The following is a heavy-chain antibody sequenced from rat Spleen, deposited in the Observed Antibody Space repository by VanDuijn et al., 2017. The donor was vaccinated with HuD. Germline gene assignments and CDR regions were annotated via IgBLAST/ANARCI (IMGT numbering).Heavy chain of an antibody. CDR3: ARHGYGGYSGPFAY. CDR2: ITNTGRNT. Sequence: EVQLMESGGGLVQPGKSLKLSCVASGFTFNNYWMTWIRQAPGKGLEWVASITNTGRNTYYRDSVKGRFTISRDNAKNTLYLQMDSLRSEDTATYYCARHGYGGYSGPFAYWGQGTLVTVSS. J-gene: IGHJ3*01. CDR1: GFTFNNYW. V-gene: IGHV5-31*01. D-gene: IGHD1-11*01.